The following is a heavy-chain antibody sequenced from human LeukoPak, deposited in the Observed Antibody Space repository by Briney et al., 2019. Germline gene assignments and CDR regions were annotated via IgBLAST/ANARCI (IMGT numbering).Heavy chain of an antibody. J-gene: IGHJ4*02. V-gene: IGHV1-2*02. CDR2: INPNSGGT. CDR1: GYTFTGYY. D-gene: IGHD3-22*01. Sequence: ASVKVSCKASGYTFTGYYMHWVRQAPGQGLEWMGWINPNSGGTNYAQKFQGRVTMTRDTSISTAYMELSRLRSDDTAVYYCARGTRSYYYDSSGYYIGYWGQGTLVTVSS. CDR3: ARGTRSYYYDSSGYYIGY.